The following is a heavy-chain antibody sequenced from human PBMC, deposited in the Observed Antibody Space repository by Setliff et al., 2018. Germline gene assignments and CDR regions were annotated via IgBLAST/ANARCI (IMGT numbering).Heavy chain of an antibody. Sequence: ASVKVSCKASGYTFTGYYMHWVRQAPGQGLEWMGWINPNSGGTNYAQKFQGWVTMTRDTSISTAYMELSRLRSDDTAVYYCARGTGGDYNFWSGYYSYYYYGMDVWGQGTQVTV. CDR2: INPNSGGT. D-gene: IGHD3-3*01. V-gene: IGHV1-2*04. J-gene: IGHJ6*02. CDR1: GYTFTGYY. CDR3: ARGTGGDYNFWSGYYSYYYYGMDV.